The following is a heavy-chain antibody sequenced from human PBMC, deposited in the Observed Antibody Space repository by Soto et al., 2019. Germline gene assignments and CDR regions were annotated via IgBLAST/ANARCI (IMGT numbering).Heavy chain of an antibody. CDR2: ISSSSSTI. CDR3: ASPTLWFGDYYYYYGMDV. CDR1: GFTFSSYS. J-gene: IGHJ6*02. Sequence: GGSLRLSCAASGFTFSSYSMNWVRQAPGKGLEWVSYISSSSSTIYYADSVKGRFTISRDNAKNSLYLQMDSLRDEDTAVYYCASPTLWFGDYYYYYGMDVWGQGTTVTVSS. D-gene: IGHD3-10*01. V-gene: IGHV3-48*02.